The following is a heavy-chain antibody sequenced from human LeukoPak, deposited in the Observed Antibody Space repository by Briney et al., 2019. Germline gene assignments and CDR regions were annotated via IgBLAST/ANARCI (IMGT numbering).Heavy chain of an antibody. CDR3: AKTLGSPPTNFDY. D-gene: IGHD1-14*01. CDR2: IYYSGST. J-gene: IGHJ4*02. Sequence: SETLSLTCTVSGGSISSSSYYWGWIRQPPGKGLEWIGSIYYSGSTYYNPSLKSRVTISVDTSKNQFSLKLSSVTAADTAVYYCAKTLGSPPTNFDYWGQGTPVIVSS. V-gene: IGHV4-39*01. CDR1: GGSISSSSYY.